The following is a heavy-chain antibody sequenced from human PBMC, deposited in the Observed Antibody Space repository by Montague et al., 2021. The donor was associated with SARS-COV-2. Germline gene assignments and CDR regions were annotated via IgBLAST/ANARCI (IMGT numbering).Heavy chain of an antibody. J-gene: IGHJ4*02. D-gene: IGHD1/OR15-1a*01. V-gene: IGHV3-23*01. CDR1: GFSFDTYG. CDR3: AKQRGPATTTFDY. Sequence: SLRLSCAASGFSFDTYGMSWVRQAPGQGLEWVSSIRGDGDKTYYSGSVEGRFTISRDTSSNTLNLQMNSLRAEDTAIYFCAKQRGPATTTFDYWGQGTLVTVSS. CDR2: IRGDGDKT.